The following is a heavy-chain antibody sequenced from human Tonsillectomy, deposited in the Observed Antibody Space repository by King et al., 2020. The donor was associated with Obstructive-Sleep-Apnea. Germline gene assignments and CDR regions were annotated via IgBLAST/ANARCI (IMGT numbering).Heavy chain of an antibody. J-gene: IGHJ4*02. Sequence: QLQESGPGLVKASETLSLICNVSGGFFSSSNYYWAWIRQPPGKGLEWIGRMYYSGSTYDNPSLKRRVTMSMDASKNQFSLRLSSVTAADTAVYFCARGRDYGGGFDYWGQGTLVTVSA. CDR1: GGFFSSSNYY. CDR3: ARGRDYGGGFDY. D-gene: IGHD4-23*01. V-gene: IGHV4-39*07. CDR2: MYYSGST.